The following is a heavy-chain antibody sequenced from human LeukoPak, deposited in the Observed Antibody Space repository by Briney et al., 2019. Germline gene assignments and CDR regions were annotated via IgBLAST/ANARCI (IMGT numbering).Heavy chain of an antibody. D-gene: IGHD3-16*02. CDR2: INPNSGGT. CDR1: GYTFTGYY. Sequence: ASAKVSCKASGYTFTGYYMHWVRQAPGQGLEWMGWINPNSGGTNYAQKFQGRVTMTRDTSISTAYMELSRLRSDDTAVYYCARAGELSRYYFDYWGQGTLVTVSS. J-gene: IGHJ4*02. CDR3: ARAGELSRYYFDY. V-gene: IGHV1-2*02.